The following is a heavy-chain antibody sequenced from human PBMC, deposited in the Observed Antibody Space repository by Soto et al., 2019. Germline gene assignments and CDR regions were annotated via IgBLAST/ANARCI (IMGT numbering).Heavy chain of an antibody. V-gene: IGHV4-59*01. CDR1: GGSISSYY. CDR2: IYYSGST. Sequence: SETLSLTCTVSGGSISSYYWSWIRQPPGKGPEWIGYIYYSGSTNYNPSLKSRVTISVDTSKNQFSLKLSSVTAADTAVYYCARDGGTDYYGSGISNWFDPWGQGTLVTVSS. CDR3: ARDGGTDYYGSGISNWFDP. J-gene: IGHJ5*02. D-gene: IGHD3-10*01.